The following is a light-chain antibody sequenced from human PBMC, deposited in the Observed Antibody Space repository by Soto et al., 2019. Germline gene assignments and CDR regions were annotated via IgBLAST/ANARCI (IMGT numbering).Light chain of an antibody. CDR2: GAS. J-gene: IGKJ1*01. Sequence: IVLTQSPGTLSLSPGERATISCRASQSVNTNLAWYQHKPGQAPRLLVYGASIRATGIPARFSGSGSGTEYSLTISSLQSEDFGVYFCQQYDQWWTFGQGTKVEI. V-gene: IGKV3-15*01. CDR3: QQYDQWWT. CDR1: QSVNTN.